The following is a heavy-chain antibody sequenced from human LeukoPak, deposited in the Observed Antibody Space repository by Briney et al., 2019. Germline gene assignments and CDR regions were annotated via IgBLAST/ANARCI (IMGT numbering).Heavy chain of an antibody. D-gene: IGHD3-22*01. CDR1: GGSISSSSYY. CDR3: ARPGRPYDTSVDP. V-gene: IGHV4-39*01. J-gene: IGHJ5*02. CDR2: IYYGGST. Sequence: PSETLSLTCTVSGGSISSSSYYWGWIRQPPGKGLEWIATIYYGGSTYYSPSLKSRVTISVDPSKNQFSLRLSSVTAADTAVYYCARPGRPYDTSVDPWGQGTLVTVSS.